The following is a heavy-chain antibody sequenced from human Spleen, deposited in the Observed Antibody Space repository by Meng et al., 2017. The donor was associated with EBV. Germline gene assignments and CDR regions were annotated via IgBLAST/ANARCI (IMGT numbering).Heavy chain of an antibody. Sequence: QITVKQSGPTLIKPSQTLTLTCTFSVFSLKRHGLGGGCVRQAPGKDPEWLALIYWDDDKRYSASLKSRLTITKDTSKNQVVLLMTNMGPVDTATYYCVQCLSFYYRSFDYWGQGTLVTVSS. CDR1: VFSLKRHGLG. CDR3: VQCLSFYYRSFDY. V-gene: IGHV2-5*02. D-gene: IGHD3-22*01. CDR2: IYWDDDK. J-gene: IGHJ4*02.